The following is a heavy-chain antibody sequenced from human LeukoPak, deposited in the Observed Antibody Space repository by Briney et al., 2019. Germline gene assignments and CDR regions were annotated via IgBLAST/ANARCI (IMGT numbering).Heavy chain of an antibody. CDR2: LSSRDGNT. V-gene: IGHV1-18*01. J-gene: IGHJ4*02. CDR3: VRGAWGDVIDY. D-gene: IGHD2-21*02. CDR1: GYTFTTYG. Sequence: ASVKVSCTASGYTFTTYGFNWVRQAPGQELEWMGWLSSRDGNTKYAEKFQGRVTMTTDTSTSTAYMELRSLRSDDTAVYYCVRGAWGDVIDYWGQGTLVTVSS.